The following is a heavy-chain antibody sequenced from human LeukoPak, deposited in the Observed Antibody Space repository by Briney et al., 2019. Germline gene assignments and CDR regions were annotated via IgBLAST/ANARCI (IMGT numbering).Heavy chain of an antibody. J-gene: IGHJ4*02. CDR2: IYTSGST. CDR3: ARDHSRLLDY. Sequence: SETLSHTCTVSGGSISRYYWGWIRQPAGKGLEWIGRIYTSGSTNYNPSLKSRVTMSVDTSKNQFSLKLSSVTAADTAVYYCARDHSRLLDYWGQGTLVTVPS. V-gene: IGHV4-4*07. CDR1: GGSISRYY. D-gene: IGHD3-22*01.